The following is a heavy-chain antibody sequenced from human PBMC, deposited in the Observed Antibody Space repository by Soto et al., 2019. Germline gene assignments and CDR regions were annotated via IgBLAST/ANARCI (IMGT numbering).Heavy chain of an antibody. D-gene: IGHD3-22*01. CDR1: GFTFRNQD. V-gene: IGHV3-23*01. CDR2: ISGRGGVT. CDR3: AKDRQFRSYYESAGHYND. J-gene: IGHJ4*02. Sequence: EVQLLESGGGLVQPGGSLRLTCVGSGFTFRNQDMRWVRQAPGKGLEWVSGISGRGGVTYYADSVKGRFTISRENSKNTLSLQMNNLRANDTAVYYCAKDRQFRSYYESAGHYNDWGQGTLVTVSS.